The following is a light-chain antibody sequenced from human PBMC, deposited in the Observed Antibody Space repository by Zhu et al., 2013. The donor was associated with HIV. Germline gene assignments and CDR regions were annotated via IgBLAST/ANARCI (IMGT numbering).Light chain of an antibody. CDR1: QSINSY. CDR3: QQAYSTPFT. Sequence: DIQMTQSPSPLSASVGDRVTITCRASQSINSYLNWYQQKPGKAPKLLIYAASSLQSGVPSRFSGSGSGTDFTLTISSLQPEDFGTFYCQQAYSTPFTFGGGAKVEIK. CDR2: AAS. V-gene: IGKV1-39*01. J-gene: IGKJ4*01.